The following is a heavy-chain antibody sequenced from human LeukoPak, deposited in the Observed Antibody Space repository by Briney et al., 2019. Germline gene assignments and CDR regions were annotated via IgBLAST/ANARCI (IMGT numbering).Heavy chain of an antibody. CDR2: ISGSGGST. CDR3: AKDCTTTTCYWD. D-gene: IGHD2-2*01. J-gene: IGHJ4*02. V-gene: IGHV3-23*01. Sequence: PGGSLRLSCVASGFTFSSYAMSWVRQAPGRGLEWVSAISGSGGSTYYADSVKGRFTISRDNSKNTLYLQVNSLRADDTAVYYCAKDCTTTTCYWDWGQGTLVTVSS. CDR1: GFTFSSYA.